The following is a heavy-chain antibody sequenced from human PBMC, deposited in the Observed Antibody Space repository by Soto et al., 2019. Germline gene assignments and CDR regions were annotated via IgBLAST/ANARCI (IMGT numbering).Heavy chain of an antibody. V-gene: IGHV4-34*01. CDR2: INHSGST. CDR3: ARGYGDYDRGWFDP. CDR1: GGSFSGYY. J-gene: IGHJ5*02. Sequence: PSETLSLTCAVYGGSFSGYYWSWIRQPPGKGLEWIGEINHSGSTNYNPSLKSRVTISVDTSKNQFSLKLSSVTAADTAVYYCARGYGDYDRGWFDPWGQGTLVTVSS. D-gene: IGHD4-17*01.